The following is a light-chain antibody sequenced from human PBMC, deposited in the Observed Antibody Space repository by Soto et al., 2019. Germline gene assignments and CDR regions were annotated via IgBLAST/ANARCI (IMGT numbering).Light chain of an antibody. CDR1: QSVSSSY. CDR2: GAS. Sequence: EILLTQSPGTMSLSSGERATLSFRASQSVSSSYLAWYQQKPGQAPRLLIYGASSRATGIPDRFSGSGSGTDFTLTISRLEPEDFAVYYCQQYGSSPRTFGQGTKVDI. CDR3: QQYGSSPRT. J-gene: IGKJ1*01. V-gene: IGKV3-20*01.